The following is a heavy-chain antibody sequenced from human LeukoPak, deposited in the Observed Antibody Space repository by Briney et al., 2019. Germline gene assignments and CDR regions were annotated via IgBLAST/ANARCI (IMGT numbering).Heavy chain of an antibody. CDR2: ISWNGVST. CDR1: GFTFGHYG. Sequence: GGSLRLSCTASGFTFGHYGMNWVRQPPGKGLEWVSGISWNGVSTTYADSVKGRFTISRDYAKNSLYLQMNSLRVEDTALYYCARDKWNPDYWGQGTLVTVSS. V-gene: IGHV3-20*04. J-gene: IGHJ4*02. CDR3: ARDKWNPDY. D-gene: IGHD1-20*01.